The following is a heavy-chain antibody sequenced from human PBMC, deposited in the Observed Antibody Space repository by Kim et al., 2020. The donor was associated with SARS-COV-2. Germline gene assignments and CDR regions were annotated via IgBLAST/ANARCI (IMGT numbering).Heavy chain of an antibody. Sequence: GGSLRLSCAASGFTFSSYSMNWVRQVPGKGLEWVSYSSSSSCIIYYADSVTGRFTIPRDNAKNSLYLQMSSLRYEDPAVYYCSKEDNTAGNMDVWGQGST. CDR2: SSSSSCII. V-gene: IGHV3-48*02. D-gene: IGHD1-20*01. CDR1: GFTFSSYS. J-gene: IGHJ6*02. CDR3: SKEDNTAGNMDV.